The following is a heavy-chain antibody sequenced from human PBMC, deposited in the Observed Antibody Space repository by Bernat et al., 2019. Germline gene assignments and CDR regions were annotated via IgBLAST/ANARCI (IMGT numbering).Heavy chain of an antibody. Sequence: QVQLQESGPGLVKPSETLSLTCTVSGGSISSYYWSWIRQPPGKGLEWIGYIYYSGSTNYNPSLKSRVTISVDTSKNQFSLKLSSVTAADTAVYYCARSDYGDPVGRFEPWGQGNLVTGSS. D-gene: IGHD4-17*01. CDR2: IYYSGST. CDR3: ARSDYGDPVGRFEP. J-gene: IGHJ5*02. CDR1: GGSISSYY. V-gene: IGHV4-59*01.